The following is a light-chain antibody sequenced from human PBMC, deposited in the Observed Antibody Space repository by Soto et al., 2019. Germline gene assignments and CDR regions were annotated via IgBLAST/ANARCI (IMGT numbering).Light chain of an antibody. V-gene: IGKV3-11*01. CDR3: QQRSNWPVT. J-gene: IGKJ1*01. CDR2: DAS. Sequence: EIVLTQSPATLSLSPGDRVTLSCRASQSVSTYLAWYQQKPGQPPSLLIYDASTRATGIPARFSGSGSGTDFTLTSRRPEHEDFAVYYCQQRSNWPVTFGQGTNVEI. CDR1: QSVSTY.